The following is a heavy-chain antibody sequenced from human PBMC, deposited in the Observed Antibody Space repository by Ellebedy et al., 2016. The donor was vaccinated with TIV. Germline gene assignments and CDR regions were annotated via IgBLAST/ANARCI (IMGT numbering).Heavy chain of an antibody. J-gene: IGHJ6*02. D-gene: IGHD2-2*01. V-gene: IGHV4-59*04. CDR2: IYLSGNA. CDR3: ARHCITTSCSGYGMDV. Sequence: SETLSLXXTVSGGSISDYYWSWIRQPPGKGLECIGYIYLSGNAYYNPSLDSRVTMSIDRSKNQFSLNLSSVTAADTAVYYCARHCITTSCSGYGMDVWGQGTTVTVSS. CDR1: GGSISDYY.